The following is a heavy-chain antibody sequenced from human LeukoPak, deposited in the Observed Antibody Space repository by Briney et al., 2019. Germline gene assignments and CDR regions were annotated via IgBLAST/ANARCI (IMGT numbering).Heavy chain of an antibody. CDR3: ARDDHYYDSSGHYDFDY. CDR2: INPSGGST. V-gene: IGHV1-46*01. CDR1: GYTVTSYY. Sequence: GASVKVSCKASGYTVTSYYMHWVRQAPGQGLEWMGIINPSGGSTSYAQKFQGRVTMTRDTSTSTVYMELSSLRSEDTAVYYCARDDHYYDSSGHYDFDYWGQGTLVTVSS. D-gene: IGHD3-22*01. J-gene: IGHJ4*02.